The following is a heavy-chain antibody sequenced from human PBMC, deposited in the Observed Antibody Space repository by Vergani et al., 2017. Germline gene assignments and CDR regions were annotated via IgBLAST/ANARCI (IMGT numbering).Heavy chain of an antibody. J-gene: IGHJ4*02. V-gene: IGHV4-59*01. CDR2: IYYSGST. D-gene: IGHD4-17*01. Sequence: QVQLQESGPGLVKPSETLSLTCTVSGGSISSYYWSWIRQPPGKGLEWIGYIYYSGSTNYNPSLKSRVTISVDTSKNQFSLKLISVTAADTAVYYCARDSGDYGDYGMEYWGQGTLVTVSS. CDR3: ARDSGDYGDYGMEY. CDR1: GGSISSYY.